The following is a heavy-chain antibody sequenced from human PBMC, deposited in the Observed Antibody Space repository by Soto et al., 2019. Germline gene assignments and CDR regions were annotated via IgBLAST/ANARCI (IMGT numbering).Heavy chain of an antibody. CDR3: AKNLLATTPDGFDI. Sequence: ASVKVSCKASGYTFTGYFMHWVRQAPGQGLEWMGWINTYSGDANFAQKFQGRITMTRDTSITTAYMEVSRLRSDDTAVYYCAKNLLATTPDGFDIWGQGTMVTV. V-gene: IGHV1-2*02. CDR2: INTYSGDA. J-gene: IGHJ3*02. CDR1: GYTFTGYF. D-gene: IGHD1-1*01.